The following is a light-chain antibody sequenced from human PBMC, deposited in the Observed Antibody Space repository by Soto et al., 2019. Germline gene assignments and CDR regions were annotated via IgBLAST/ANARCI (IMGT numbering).Light chain of an antibody. Sequence: QSALTQPASVSGSPGQSITISCTGTSSDVGGYNYVSWYQQHPGKAPKLMIYEVSNRPSGVSNRFSGSKSGNTASLTISGLQADDEADYYCSSYTSSSTLFYVFGTGTKLTVL. CDR1: SSDVGGYNY. CDR2: EVS. CDR3: SSYTSSSTLFYV. J-gene: IGLJ1*01. V-gene: IGLV2-14*01.